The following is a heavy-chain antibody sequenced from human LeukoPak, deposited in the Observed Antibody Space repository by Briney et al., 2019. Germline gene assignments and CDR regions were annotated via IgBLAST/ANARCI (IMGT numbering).Heavy chain of an antibody. Sequence: HSETLSLTCAVYGGSFSGYCWSWIRQPPGKGLEWIGEINHSGSTNYNPSLKSRVTISVDTSKNQFSLKLSSVTAAGTAVYYCARAPNYYDSSGYYLDYWGQGTLVTVSS. CDR2: INHSGST. CDR1: GGSFSGYC. J-gene: IGHJ4*02. V-gene: IGHV4-34*01. D-gene: IGHD3-22*01. CDR3: ARAPNYYDSSGYYLDY.